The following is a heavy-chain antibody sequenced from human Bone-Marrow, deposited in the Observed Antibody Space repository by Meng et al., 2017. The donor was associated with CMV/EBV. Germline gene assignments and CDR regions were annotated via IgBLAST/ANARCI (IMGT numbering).Heavy chain of an antibody. V-gene: IGHV4-39*01. CDR3: VLYSSSSAAF. J-gene: IGHJ4*02. CDR1: GGSISSTAYR. D-gene: IGHD6-6*01. Sequence: TCTVSGGSISSTAYRGGWLRQPPGKGLEWIGTIYYTGITYYNPSLRSRLTISVDTSKTQFSLTLTSVTAADTALYYCVLYSSSSAAFWGQGALVTVSS. CDR2: IYYTGIT.